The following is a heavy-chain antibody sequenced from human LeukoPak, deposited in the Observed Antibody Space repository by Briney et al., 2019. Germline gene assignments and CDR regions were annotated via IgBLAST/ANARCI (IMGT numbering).Heavy chain of an antibody. CDR2: ISWNGGSI. CDR3: AKALRGFWNAFHP. Sequence: SGGSLRLSCAASGFTFDDFAMPWVRQAPGKGLEWVSGISWNGGSIGYADSVRGRFTISRDNSKNSLYLQMNNLTSEDTAFYYCAKALRGFWNAFHPWGQGTLVTVSS. D-gene: IGHD3-3*01. V-gene: IGHV3-9*01. CDR1: GFTFDDFA. J-gene: IGHJ5*02.